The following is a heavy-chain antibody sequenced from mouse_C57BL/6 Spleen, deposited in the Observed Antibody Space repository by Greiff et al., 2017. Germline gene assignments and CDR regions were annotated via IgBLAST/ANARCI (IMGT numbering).Heavy chain of an antibody. CDR1: GFTFSSYA. Sequence: EVQLVESGGGLVKPGGSLKLSCAASGFTFSSYAMSWVRQTPEKRLEWVATISDGGSYTYYPDNVKGRFTISRDNAKNNLYLQMSHLKSEDTAMYYCARDRDDGAWFAYWGQGTLVTVSA. CDR2: ISDGGSYT. V-gene: IGHV5-4*01. D-gene: IGHD2-3*01. CDR3: ARDRDDGAWFAY. J-gene: IGHJ3*01.